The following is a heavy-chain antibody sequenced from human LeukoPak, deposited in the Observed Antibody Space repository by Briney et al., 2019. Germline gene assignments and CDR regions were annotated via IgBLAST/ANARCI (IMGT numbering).Heavy chain of an antibody. Sequence: ASVKVSCKASGYTFTGYYMHWVRQAPGQGLEWMGWINPNSGGTNYAQKFQGRVTMTRDTSISTAYMELSRLRSDDAAVYYCARDPDDYGDYSYYFDYWGQGTLVTVSS. CDR2: INPNSGGT. J-gene: IGHJ4*02. CDR1: GYTFTGYY. V-gene: IGHV1-2*02. CDR3: ARDPDDYGDYSYYFDY. D-gene: IGHD4-17*01.